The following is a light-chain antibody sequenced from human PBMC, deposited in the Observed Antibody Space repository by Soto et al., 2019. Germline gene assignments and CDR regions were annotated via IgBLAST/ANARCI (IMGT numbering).Light chain of an antibody. J-gene: IGKJ5*01. CDR1: ESLLDSDDGNTY. Sequence: DIVRTQTPLSLPVTPGEPASSSGRSSESLLDSDDGNTYLDWYLQKPGQSPQLLIYTTSYRASGVTDRFSGRGSGTDFTLKISRLEAEDVGVYYCMQRIEFPFTFGPGTRLEIK. CDR2: TTS. CDR3: MQRIEFPFT. V-gene: IGKV2-40*01.